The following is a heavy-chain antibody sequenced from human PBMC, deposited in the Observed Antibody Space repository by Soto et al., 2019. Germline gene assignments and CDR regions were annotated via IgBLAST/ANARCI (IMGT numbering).Heavy chain of an antibody. CDR2: FRSGGDDDTT. Sequence: GGSLRLSCAASGFTFSSYSMSWVRQAPGKGLEWVSGFRSGGDDDTTYYADSVRGRFTISRDNSKNTLFLQMNSLRAEDTAIYYCAKKVNSGSGSQFFDYWGQGTLVTV. J-gene: IGHJ4*02. CDR3: AKKVNSGSGSQFFDY. CDR1: GFTFSSYS. V-gene: IGHV3-23*01. D-gene: IGHD3-10*01.